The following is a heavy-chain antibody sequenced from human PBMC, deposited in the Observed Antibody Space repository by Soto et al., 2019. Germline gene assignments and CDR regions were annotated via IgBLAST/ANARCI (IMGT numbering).Heavy chain of an antibody. J-gene: IGHJ4*02. Sequence: GGSLRLSCAASGFTFSNYGMHWVRQAPGKGLEWVAYMSYDETFKYYLDSVKGRFTISRDISKNLLFLQMNSLRVEDTAVYYCAKDRGYCYGILDYWGQGTLVTVSS. CDR2: MSYDETFK. D-gene: IGHD5-18*01. CDR3: AKDRGYCYGILDY. CDR1: GFTFSNYG. V-gene: IGHV3-30*18.